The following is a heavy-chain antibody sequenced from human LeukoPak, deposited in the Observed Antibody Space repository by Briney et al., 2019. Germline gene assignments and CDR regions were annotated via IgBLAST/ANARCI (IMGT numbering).Heavy chain of an antibody. CDR3: AKDMGSGWLAELDY. CDR1: GFTFDDYA. J-gene: IGHJ4*02. V-gene: IGHV3-9*01. Sequence: GRSLRLSCAASGFTFDDYAMHWVRQAPGKGLEWVSGISWNSGSIGYADSVKGRFTISRDNAKNSLYLQMNSLRAEDTALYYCAKDMGSGWLAELDYWGQGTLVTVSS. CDR2: ISWNSGSI. D-gene: IGHD6-19*01.